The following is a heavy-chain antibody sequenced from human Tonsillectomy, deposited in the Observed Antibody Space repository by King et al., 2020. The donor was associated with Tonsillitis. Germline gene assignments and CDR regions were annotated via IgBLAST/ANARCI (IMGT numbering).Heavy chain of an antibody. CDR2: ISSSGNYT. Sequence: VQLVESGGGLVKPGGSLRLSCAASGFTFSDYYMSWIRQAPGKGLQWVSYISSSGNYTNYADSVKGRFTISRDNAKNSLYLQMNSLRAEDTAVYYCTPAKQLAFYFAYWGQGTLVTASS. CDR1: GFTFSDYY. J-gene: IGHJ4*02. D-gene: IGHD6-13*01. CDR3: TPAKQLAFYFAY. V-gene: IGHV3-11*05.